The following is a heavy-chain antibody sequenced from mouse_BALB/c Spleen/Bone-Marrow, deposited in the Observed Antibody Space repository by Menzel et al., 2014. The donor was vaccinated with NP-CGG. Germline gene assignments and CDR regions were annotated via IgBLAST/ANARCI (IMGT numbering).Heavy chain of an antibody. CDR1: GYVFSSSW. V-gene: IGHV1-82*01. D-gene: IGHD2-1*01. CDR2: IYPGDGDT. Sequence: QVQLQQSGPELVKPGASVKISCKASGYVFSSSWMNWVKQRPGQGLEWIGRIYPGDGDTNYNGKFKGKATLTADKSSSTAYMQLSSLTSVDSAVYFCARFRWGNYREGAMDYWGQGTSVTVSS. J-gene: IGHJ4*01. CDR3: ARFRWGNYREGAMDY.